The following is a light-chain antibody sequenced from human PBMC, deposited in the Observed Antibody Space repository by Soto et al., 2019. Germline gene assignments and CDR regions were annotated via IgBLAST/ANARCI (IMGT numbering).Light chain of an antibody. CDR2: SAS. CDR3: QQSYSTPRT. CDR1: QDINSW. V-gene: IGKV1-12*01. J-gene: IGKJ5*01. Sequence: DIQMTQSPSAVSASVGDRVTITCRASQDINSWLAWYQQKPGQAPKLLIYSASRLQSEVPSRFSGSGSGTDFTLTISSLQPEDFATYYCQQSYSTPRTFGQGTRLEIK.